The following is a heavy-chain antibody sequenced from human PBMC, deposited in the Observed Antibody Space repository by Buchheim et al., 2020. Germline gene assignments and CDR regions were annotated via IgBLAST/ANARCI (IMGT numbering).Heavy chain of an antibody. Sequence: QVQLVQSGAEVKKPGASVKVSCKASGYTFTSYYKHWVRQAPGQGLEWMGIINPSGGSTSYAQKFQGRVTMTRDTSTSTVYMELSSLRSEDTAVYYCAMRRVGATLSPPFDYWGQGTL. J-gene: IGHJ4*02. CDR1: GYTFTSYY. CDR2: INPSGGST. V-gene: IGHV1-46*03. D-gene: IGHD1-26*01. CDR3: AMRRVGATLSPPFDY.